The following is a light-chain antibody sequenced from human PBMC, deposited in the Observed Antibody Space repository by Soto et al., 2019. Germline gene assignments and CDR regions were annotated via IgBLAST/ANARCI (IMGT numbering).Light chain of an antibody. CDR2: GAS. CDR3: QQYGSSLTWT. Sequence: EIVLTQSPGTLSLSPGERATLSCRASQSVSSSYLAWYQQKPGQAPRLLIYGASSRAIGIPDRFSGSGSGTDFTLTISRLEPEDFAVYYCQQYGSSLTWTFGQGTQVEIK. CDR1: QSVSSSY. V-gene: IGKV3-20*01. J-gene: IGKJ1*01.